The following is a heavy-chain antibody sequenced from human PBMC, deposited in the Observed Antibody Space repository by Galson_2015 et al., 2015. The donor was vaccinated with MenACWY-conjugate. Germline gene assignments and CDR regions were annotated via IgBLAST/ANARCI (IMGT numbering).Heavy chain of an antibody. V-gene: IGHV3-21*01. CDR1: GFPFSDYS. J-gene: IGHJ4*02. CDR2: ISSSRSYI. Sequence: SLRLSCAASGFPFSDYSMNWVRQAPGKGLEWVSFISSSRSYIYYADSVKGRFTVSRGNAKNSLYLQMNSLRAEDAAVYYCARDPGTIIKYHFDYWGQGSLVTVSS. CDR3: ARDPGTIIKYHFDY. D-gene: IGHD2-2*01.